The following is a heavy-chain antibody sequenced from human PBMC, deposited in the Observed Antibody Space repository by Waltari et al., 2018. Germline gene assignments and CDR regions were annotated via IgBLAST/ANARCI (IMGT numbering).Heavy chain of an antibody. Sequence: QVQLVESGGGVVQPGRSLRLSCAASGFTFSSYGMPWVRQGPGEGLEGGAVISYDGSNKYYADSVKGRFTISRDNSKNTRYLQMNSLRAEDTAVYYCAKQSYGYIDYLGQGTLVTVSS. CDR2: ISYDGSNK. J-gene: IGHJ4*02. CDR3: AKQSYGYIDY. CDR1: GFTFSSYG. D-gene: IGHD5-18*01. V-gene: IGHV3-30*18.